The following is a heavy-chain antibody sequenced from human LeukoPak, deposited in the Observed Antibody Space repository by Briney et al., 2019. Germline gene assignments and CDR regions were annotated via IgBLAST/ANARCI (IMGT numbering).Heavy chain of an antibody. CDR3: AKDRLGYCSSTTCYGFDY. J-gene: IGHJ4*02. D-gene: IGHD2-2*01. V-gene: IGHV3-48*01. CDR2: ISSSSSTI. Sequence: GGSLRLSCAASGFTFSSYSMNWVRQAPGKGLEWVSYISSSSSTIYYADSVKGRFTISRDNSKNTLYLQMNSLRAEDTAVYYCAKDRLGYCSSTTCYGFDYWGQGTLVTVSS. CDR1: GFTFSSYS.